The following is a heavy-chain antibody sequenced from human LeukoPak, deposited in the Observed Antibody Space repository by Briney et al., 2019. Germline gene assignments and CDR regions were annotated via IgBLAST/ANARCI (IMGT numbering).Heavy chain of an antibody. D-gene: IGHD3-22*01. CDR3: AREDYYDSSGYYYVWFDP. J-gene: IGHJ5*02. Sequence: GASVKVSCKAAGYTFTGYNMHWVRQAPGQGLEWMGWINPNSGGTNYAQKFQGRVTMTRDTSISTAYMELSRLRSDDTAVYYCAREDYYDSSGYYYVWFDPWGQGTLVTVSS. V-gene: IGHV1-2*02. CDR2: INPNSGGT. CDR1: GYTFTGYN.